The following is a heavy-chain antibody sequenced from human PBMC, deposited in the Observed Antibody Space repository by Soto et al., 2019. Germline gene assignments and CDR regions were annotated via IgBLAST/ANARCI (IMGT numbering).Heavy chain of an antibody. J-gene: IGHJ4*02. D-gene: IGHD5-12*01. V-gene: IGHV4-59*01. CDR1: GGSISSYY. CDR2: IYYSGST. Sequence: SSETLSLTCSVSGGSISSYYWSWIRQPPGKGLEWIGYIYYSGSTNYNPSPKSRVTISVDTSKNQFSLKLSSVTAADTAVYYCARISGYDYVWGQGTLVTVSS. CDR3: ARISGYDYV.